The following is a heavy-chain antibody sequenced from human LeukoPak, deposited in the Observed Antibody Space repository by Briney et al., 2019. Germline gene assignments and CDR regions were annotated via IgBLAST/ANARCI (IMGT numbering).Heavy chain of an antibody. CDR2: IKSKTDGGTT. CDR3: TTRHDSSGYYYRYFDY. J-gene: IGHJ4*02. V-gene: IGHV3-15*01. Sequence: GGSLRLSCAASGFTFSSYSMSWVRQAPGKGLEWVGRIKSKTDGGTTDYAAPVKGRFTISRDDSKNTLYLQMNSLKTEDTAVYYCTTRHDSSGYYYRYFDYWGQGTLVTVSS. D-gene: IGHD3-22*01. CDR1: GFTFSSYS.